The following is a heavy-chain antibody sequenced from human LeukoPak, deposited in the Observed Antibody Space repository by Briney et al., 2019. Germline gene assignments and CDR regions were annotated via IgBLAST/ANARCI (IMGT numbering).Heavy chain of an antibody. V-gene: IGHV3-15*01. J-gene: IGHJ3*02. CDR3: SPGSSGGSWTNALDI. D-gene: IGHD2-15*01. CDR2: IKRKSDGGRT. CDR1: GFICGNSW. Sequence: GGSLRLFCASSGFICGNSWMSWFGQAPGKGLEWVGRIKRKSDGGRTDYAAPLKGRFTVSRDDSKNTLYLQMNSLKTEDTAVYYGSPGSSGGSWTNALDIWRRGTMVTVSS.